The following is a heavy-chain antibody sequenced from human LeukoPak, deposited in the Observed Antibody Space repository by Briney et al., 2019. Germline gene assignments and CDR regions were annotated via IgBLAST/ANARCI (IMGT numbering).Heavy chain of an antibody. CDR1: GFTFSSYS. CDR3: ARDTYCGGDCYTFDY. Sequence: PGGSLRLSCAASGFTFSSYSMNWVRQAPGKGLEWVSYISSSSSTIYYADSVKGRFTISRDNAKNSLYLQMNSLRAEDTAVYYCARDTYCGGDCYTFDYWGQGTLVTVSS. V-gene: IGHV3-48*04. D-gene: IGHD2-21*02. CDR2: ISSSSSTI. J-gene: IGHJ4*02.